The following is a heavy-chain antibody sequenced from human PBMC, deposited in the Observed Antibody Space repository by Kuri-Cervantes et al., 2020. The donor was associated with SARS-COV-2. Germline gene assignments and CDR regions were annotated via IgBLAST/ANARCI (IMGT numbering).Heavy chain of an antibody. CDR2: IYYSGST. V-gene: IGHV4-39*01. CDR3: ARHLYDSSGYWFDAFDI. Sequence: GSLRLSCTVSGGPISSSSYYWGWIRQPPGKGLEWIGSIYYSGSTYYNPSLKSRVTISVDTSKNQFSLKLSSVTAADTAVYYCARHLYDSSGYWFDAFDIWGQGTMVTVSS. D-gene: IGHD3-22*01. J-gene: IGHJ3*02. CDR1: GGPISSSSYY.